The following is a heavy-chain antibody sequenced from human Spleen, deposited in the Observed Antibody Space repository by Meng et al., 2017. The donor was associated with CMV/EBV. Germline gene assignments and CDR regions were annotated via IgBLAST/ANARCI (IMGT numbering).Heavy chain of an antibody. D-gene: IGHD3-3*01. CDR3: AKPPFGVVIITAFDI. CDR1: GFIFDDYG. J-gene: IGHJ3*02. CDR2: INWNGDNT. V-gene: IGHV3-20*04. Sequence: GESLKISCAASGFIFDDYGMSWVRQAPGKGLEWVSSINWNGDNTGYADSVKGRFTISRDNAKNTLYLQMNSLRAEDTAVYYCAKPPFGVVIITAFDIWGQGTMVTVSS.